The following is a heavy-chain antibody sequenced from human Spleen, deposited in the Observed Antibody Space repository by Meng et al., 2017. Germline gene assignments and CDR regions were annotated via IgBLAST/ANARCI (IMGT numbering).Heavy chain of an antibody. D-gene: IGHD2-8*02. CDR3: AREVGYSVDP. Sequence: LSLTCGASGFTFNNYEMNWVRQAPGKGLEWVSYISSSGSTTYYADSVKGRFTISRDNAKNSLDLQMNSLRAEDTAVYYCAREVGYSVDPWGQGTLVTVSS. V-gene: IGHV3-48*03. CDR1: GFTFNNYE. J-gene: IGHJ5*02. CDR2: ISSSGSTT.